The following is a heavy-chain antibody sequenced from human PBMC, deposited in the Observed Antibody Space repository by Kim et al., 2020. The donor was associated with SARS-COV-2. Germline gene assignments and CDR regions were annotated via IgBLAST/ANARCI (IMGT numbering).Heavy chain of an antibody. D-gene: IGHD6-13*01. CDR3: ARKSPYSSSWYFDY. J-gene: IGHJ4*02. Sequence: NPTPQSRVTISVDTSKTQFSLKLSSVTAADTAVYYWARKSPYSSSWYFDYWGQGTLVTVSS. V-gene: IGHV4-4*09.